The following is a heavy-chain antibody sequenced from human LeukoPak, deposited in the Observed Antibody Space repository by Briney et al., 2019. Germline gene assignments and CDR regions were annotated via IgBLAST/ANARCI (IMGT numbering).Heavy chain of an antibody. CDR3: ARRNVYSSSWDYFDY. J-gene: IGHJ4*02. V-gene: IGHV4-39*01. D-gene: IGHD6-13*01. Sequence: SETLSLTCTVSGGSISSSSYYWGWIRQPPGKGLEWIGSIYYSGSTYYNPSLKSRVTISVDTSKNQFSLKLSSVTAADTAVYYCARRNVYSSSWDYFDYWGQGTLVTVSS. CDR2: IYYSGST. CDR1: GGSISSSSYY.